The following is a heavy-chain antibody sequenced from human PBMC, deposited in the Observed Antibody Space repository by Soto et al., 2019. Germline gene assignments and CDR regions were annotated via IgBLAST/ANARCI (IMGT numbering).Heavy chain of an antibody. D-gene: IGHD5-18*01. CDR2: INHSGST. CDR3: ARGQRIQLWLGRSYYFDY. Sequence: QVQLQQWGAGLLKPSETLSLTCAVYGGSFSGYYWSWIRQPPGKGLEWIGEINHSGSTNCNPSLKSRVTISVDTSKNQFSLKLSSVTAADTAVYYCARGQRIQLWLGRSYYFDYWGQGTLVTVSS. CDR1: GGSFSGYY. V-gene: IGHV4-34*01. J-gene: IGHJ4*02.